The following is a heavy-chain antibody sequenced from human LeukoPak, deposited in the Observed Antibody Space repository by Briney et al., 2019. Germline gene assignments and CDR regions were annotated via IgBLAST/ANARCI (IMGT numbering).Heavy chain of an antibody. CDR1: GFTFSSYS. Sequence: GGSLRLSCAASGFTFSSYSMNWVRQAPGKGLEWVSSISSSSSYIYYADSVKGRFTISRDNAKNSLYLQMNSLRAEDTAVYYCAREFTMVRGVITGSYYYYGMDVWGQGTTVTVSS. D-gene: IGHD3-10*01. J-gene: IGHJ6*02. CDR2: ISSSSSYI. CDR3: AREFTMVRGVITGSYYYYGMDV. V-gene: IGHV3-21*01.